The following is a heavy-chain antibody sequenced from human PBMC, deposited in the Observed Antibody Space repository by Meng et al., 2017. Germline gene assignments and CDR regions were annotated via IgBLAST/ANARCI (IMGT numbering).Heavy chain of an antibody. Sequence: EVQLLESGGGLEQPGGSLRLSCAASGLTFSNYAMNWVRQAPGKGLEWVSSIDGSGYRTYYRDSVKGRFTISRDNSKNTLSLQMTSLRAEDTGVYSCAKGTAAAASLPDHWGQGTLVTVSS. J-gene: IGHJ4*02. V-gene: IGHV3-23*01. CDR1: GLTFSNYA. CDR3: AKGTAAAASLPDH. CDR2: IDGSGYRT. D-gene: IGHD6-25*01.